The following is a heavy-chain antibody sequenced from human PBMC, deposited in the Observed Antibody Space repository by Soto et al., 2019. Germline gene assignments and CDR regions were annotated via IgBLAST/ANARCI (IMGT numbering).Heavy chain of an antibody. CDR2: IHHSGST. CDR1: GGSFSAYY. CDR3: ASYGSGSYYNGYYFDY. J-gene: IGHJ4*02. V-gene: IGHV4-34*01. D-gene: IGHD3-10*01. Sequence: QVQLQQWGAGLLKPSETLSLTCAVYGGSFSAYYWSWIRQSPGKGLEWIGEIHHSGSTNYKPSLKSRVTISVDTSKNQFPLELRSVTAADTAVYYCASYGSGSYYNGYYFDYWGQGTLVTVSS.